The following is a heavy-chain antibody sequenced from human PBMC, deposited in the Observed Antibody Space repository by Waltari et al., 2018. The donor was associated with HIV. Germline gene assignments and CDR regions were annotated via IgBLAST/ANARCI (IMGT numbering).Heavy chain of an antibody. Sequence: QVQLVQSGAEGKTPGASVEVSCKASGYTFSNYYLHWVRRAPGQGLEWMGRINPSNGGTNYAQSFQGRVTMTRDTSISTAYMELTRLTSDDTAVYYCARAYCSATGCQIGGYWGKGTLVTVSS. D-gene: IGHD2-2*01. CDR1: GYTFSNYY. V-gene: IGHV1-2*06. J-gene: IGHJ4*02. CDR2: INPSNGGT. CDR3: ARAYCSATGCQIGGY.